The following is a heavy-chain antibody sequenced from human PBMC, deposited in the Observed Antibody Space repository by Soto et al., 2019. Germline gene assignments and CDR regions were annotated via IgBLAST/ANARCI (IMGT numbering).Heavy chain of an antibody. CDR2: IIPIFGTA. CDR1: GGTFSSYA. J-gene: IGHJ4*02. CDR3: GRGLAPYLYSRGGFDY. Sequence: QVQLVQSGAEVKKPGSSVKVSCKASGGTFSSYAISWVRQAPGQGLEWMGGIIPIFGTANYAQKFQGRVTITADESTSTAYMELSSLRCEDTAVYYCGRGLAPYLYSRGGFDYWGQGTLVTVSS. D-gene: IGHD6-13*01. V-gene: IGHV1-69*01.